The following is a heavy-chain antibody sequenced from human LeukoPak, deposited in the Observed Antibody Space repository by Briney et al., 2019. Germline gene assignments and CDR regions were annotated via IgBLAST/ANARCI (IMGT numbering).Heavy chain of an antibody. CDR2: IIPIFGTA. Sequence: ASVKVSCKASGYTFTSYGISWVRQAPGQGLEWMGGIIPIFGTANYAQKFQGRVTITADESTSTAYMELSSLRSEDTAVYYCARKMATHLDYWGQGTLVTVSS. J-gene: IGHJ4*02. CDR1: GYTFTSYG. CDR3: ARKMATHLDY. V-gene: IGHV1-69*13. D-gene: IGHD5-24*01.